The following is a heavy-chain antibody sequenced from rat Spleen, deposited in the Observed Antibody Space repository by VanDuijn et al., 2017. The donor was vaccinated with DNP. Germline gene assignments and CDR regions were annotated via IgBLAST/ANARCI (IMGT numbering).Heavy chain of an antibody. Sequence: EVQLVESGGGLVQPGGSLKLSCAASGFIFSNYWMTWIRQAPGKGLEWVASISNTGDNTYYSDSVKGRFTISRDNAKSTLYLQMDSLRSEDTATYYCASHNSGYFDYWGQGIMVTVSS. CDR2: ISNTGDNT. CDR1: GFIFSNYW. CDR3: ASHNSGYFDY. J-gene: IGHJ2*01. D-gene: IGHD4-3*01. V-gene: IGHV5-31*01.